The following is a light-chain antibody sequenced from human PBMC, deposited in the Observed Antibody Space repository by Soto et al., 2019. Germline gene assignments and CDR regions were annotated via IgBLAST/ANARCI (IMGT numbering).Light chain of an antibody. CDR2: GAS. CDR3: QRYNRWPLS. V-gene: IGKV3-15*01. J-gene: IGKJ4*01. Sequence: EIVMTQSPATLSVSPGERATLSCRASQGIGSTLAWYQQKPGQTPKLLIYGASTRATGVPARFSGGGSGTEFTLTINSLQSEDFAVYYCQRYNRWPLSFGGGTKVDIK. CDR1: QGIGST.